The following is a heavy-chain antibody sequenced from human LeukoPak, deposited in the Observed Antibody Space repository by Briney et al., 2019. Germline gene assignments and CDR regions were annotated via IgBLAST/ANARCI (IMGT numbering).Heavy chain of an antibody. J-gene: IGHJ2*01. CDR3: ARGSVANWVLWYFDL. D-gene: IGHD7-27*01. CDR2: IGTAGDT. V-gene: IGHV3-13*01. CDR1: GFTFSSYD. Sequence: PGGSLRLSCAASGFTFSSYDMHWVRQATGKGLEWVSAIGTAGDTYYPGSVKGRFTISRENAKNSLYLQMNSLRAGDTAVYYCARGSVANWVLWYFDLWGRGTLVTVSS.